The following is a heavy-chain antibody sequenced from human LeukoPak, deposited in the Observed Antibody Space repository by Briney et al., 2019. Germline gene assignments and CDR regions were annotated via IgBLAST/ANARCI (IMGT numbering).Heavy chain of an antibody. D-gene: IGHD6-19*01. CDR1: GFTFSKYW. CDR2: INTDGTVT. J-gene: IGHJ4*02. CDR3: ATKQWLAPPPDS. V-gene: IGHV3-74*01. Sequence: GGSLRLSCAASGFTFSKYWMLWARQAPGKGLESVSRINTDGTVTTYADSVKGRFTISRDNADNTMFLQMNSVRDEDTAVYYCATKQWLAPPPDSWGQGTPVTVSS.